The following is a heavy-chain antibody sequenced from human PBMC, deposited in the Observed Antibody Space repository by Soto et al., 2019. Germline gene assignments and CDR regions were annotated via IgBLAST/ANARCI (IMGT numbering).Heavy chain of an antibody. J-gene: IGHJ4*02. CDR1: GYTFTSYY. CDR3: ARGDGIVVVVAATPDFDY. D-gene: IGHD2-15*01. V-gene: IGHV1-46*01. Sequence: GASVKVSCKASGYTFTSYYMHWVRQAPGQGLEWMGIINPSGGSTSYAQKFQGRVTMTRDTSTSTVYMELSSLRSEDTAVYYCARGDGIVVVVAATPDFDYWGQGTLVTVS. CDR2: INPSGGST.